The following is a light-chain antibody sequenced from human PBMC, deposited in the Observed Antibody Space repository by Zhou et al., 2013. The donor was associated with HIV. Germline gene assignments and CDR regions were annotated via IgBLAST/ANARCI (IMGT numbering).Light chain of an antibody. CDR1: QSISTY. CDR2: GAS. V-gene: IGKV1-39*01. CDR3: QQTFSSPYT. J-gene: IGKJ2*01. Sequence: DIQMTQSPSSLSSSIGDSVTITCRTSQSISTYSNWYRQRPGKAPELLIYGASSLQSGVPSRFSGSGSGTHFTLTIANVQPEDFATYYCQQTFSSPYTFGQGTKLEIK.